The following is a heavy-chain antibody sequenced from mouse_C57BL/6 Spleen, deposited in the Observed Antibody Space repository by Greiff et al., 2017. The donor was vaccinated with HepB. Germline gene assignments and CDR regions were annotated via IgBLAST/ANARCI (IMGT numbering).Heavy chain of an antibody. Sequence: VKLVESGGGLVQPGGSLKLSCAASGFTFSDYYMYWVRQTPEKRLEWVAYISNGGGSTYYPDTVKGRFTISRDNAKNTLHLQMSRLKSEDTAMYYCARGNFYAMDYWGQGTSVTVSS. D-gene: IGHD2-1*01. CDR2: ISNGGGST. CDR3: ARGNFYAMDY. CDR1: GFTFSDYY. V-gene: IGHV5-12*01. J-gene: IGHJ4*01.